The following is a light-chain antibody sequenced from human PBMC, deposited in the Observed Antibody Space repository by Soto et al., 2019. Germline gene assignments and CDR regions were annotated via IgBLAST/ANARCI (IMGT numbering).Light chain of an antibody. V-gene: IGKV1-39*01. CDR1: QSISSY. CDR2: AAS. Sequence: DIQMTQSPSSLSASVGDRVTITCRASQSISSYLNWYQQKPGKAPKLLIYAASSLQSGVPSRFSGSGSGTDFTLTISSLHPEDFATYYCQQTYSTPITFGQGTRLGL. CDR3: QQTYSTPIT. J-gene: IGKJ5*01.